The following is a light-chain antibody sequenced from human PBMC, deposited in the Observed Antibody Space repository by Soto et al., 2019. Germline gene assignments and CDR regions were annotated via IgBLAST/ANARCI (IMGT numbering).Light chain of an antibody. J-gene: IGLJ1*01. CDR3: SSYTSSSTYV. V-gene: IGLV2-14*01. CDR1: SSGVGGYSY. Sequence: QSVLTQPASVSGSPGQSITISCTGTSSGVGGYSYVSWYQQHPGKAPKLMIYEVSNRPSGVSNRFSGSKSGNTASLTISGLQAEDEADYYCSSYTSSSTYVFGTGTQLTVL. CDR2: EVS.